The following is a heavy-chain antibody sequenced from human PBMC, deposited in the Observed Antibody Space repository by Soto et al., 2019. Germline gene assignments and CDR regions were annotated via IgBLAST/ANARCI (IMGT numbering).Heavy chain of an antibody. J-gene: IGHJ4*02. Sequence: GGSLRLSCVGSGVTLSGSAVHWVRQASGKGLEWVGRIRSKANSYATAYAASVQGRFTISRDDSKNTAWLQMNSLKTDDTAVYYCTINGYTNYDPDYWGQGTLVTVSS. V-gene: IGHV3-73*01. CDR2: IRSKANSYAT. CDR3: TINGYTNYDPDY. D-gene: IGHD3-3*01. CDR1: GVTLSGSA.